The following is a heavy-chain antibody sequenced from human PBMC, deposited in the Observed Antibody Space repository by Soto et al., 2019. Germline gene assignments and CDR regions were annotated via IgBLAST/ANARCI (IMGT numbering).Heavy chain of an antibody. V-gene: IGHV4-31*03. CDR3: ARDHCSGGSCYSFGGAVNWFDP. Sequence: SETLSLTCTVSGGSISSGGYYWSWIRQHPGKGLEWIGYIYYSGSTYYNPSLKSRVTISVDTSKNQFSLKLSSVTAADTAVYYCARDHCSGGSCYSFGGAVNWFDPWGQGTLVTVSS. D-gene: IGHD2-15*01. J-gene: IGHJ5*02. CDR1: GGSISSGGYY. CDR2: IYYSGST.